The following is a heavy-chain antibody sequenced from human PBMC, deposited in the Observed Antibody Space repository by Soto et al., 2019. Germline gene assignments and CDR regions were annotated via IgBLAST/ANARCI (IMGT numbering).Heavy chain of an antibody. Sequence: SVKVSCKTPGDTFSSYAISWVRQAPGQGLEWMGGIIPILGTPSYAQKFQGRVTIAADKSTSTAYMELSSLRSEDTAVYYCARERSRYDRSGYYRPDYWGQGTLVTVSS. D-gene: IGHD3-22*01. J-gene: IGHJ4*02. CDR3: ARERSRYDRSGYYRPDY. V-gene: IGHV1-69*10. CDR1: GDTFSSYA. CDR2: IIPILGTP.